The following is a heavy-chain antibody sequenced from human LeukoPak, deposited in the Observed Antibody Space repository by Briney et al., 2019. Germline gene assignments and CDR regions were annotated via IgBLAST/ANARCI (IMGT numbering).Heavy chain of an antibody. CDR1: GFTSSSYW. D-gene: IGHD6-19*01. CDR2: INSDGSST. J-gene: IGHJ4*02. V-gene: IGHV3-74*01. CDR3: ARDDGYSSGWLDY. Sequence: PGGSLGLSCAASGFTSSSYWMHWVRQAPGKGLVWVSRINSDGSSTSYADSVKGRFTISRDNAKNTLYLQMNSLRAEDTAVYYCARDDGYSSGWLDYWGQGTLVTVSS.